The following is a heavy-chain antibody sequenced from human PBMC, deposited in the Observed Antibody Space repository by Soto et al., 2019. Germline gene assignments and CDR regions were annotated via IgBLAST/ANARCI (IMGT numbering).Heavy chain of an antibody. CDR1: GGTFSSYA. Sequence: SVKVSCKASGGTFSSYAISWVRQAPGQGLEWMGGIIPIFGTSNYAQKFQGRVTITADESTSTAYMELSGLRSEDTAVYYCARDRIFRVDPSEFWGKGKMVNV. CDR3: ARDRIFRVDPSEF. V-gene: IGHV1-69*13. D-gene: IGHD3-3*01. J-gene: IGHJ3*01. CDR2: IIPIFGTS.